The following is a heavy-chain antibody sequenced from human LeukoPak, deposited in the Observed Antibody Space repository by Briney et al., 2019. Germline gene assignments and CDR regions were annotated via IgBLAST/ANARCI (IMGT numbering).Heavy chain of an antibody. Sequence: SQTLSLTCAISGDSVSSNSAAWNWIRQSPSGGLEWLGRTYYRSKWYNDYAVSVKSRITINPDTSKNQFSLQLNSVTPEDTAVYYCASFNRDGAYGMDVWGQGTTVTVSS. CDR3: ASFNRDGAYGMDV. CDR1: GDSVSSNSAA. CDR2: TYYRSKWYN. D-gene: IGHD1-14*01. V-gene: IGHV6-1*01. J-gene: IGHJ6*02.